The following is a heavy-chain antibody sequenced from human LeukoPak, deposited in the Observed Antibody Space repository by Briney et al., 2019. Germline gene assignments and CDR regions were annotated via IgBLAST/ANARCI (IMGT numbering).Heavy chain of an antibody. CDR2: ISSSSSYI. CDR3: AKTQGIQLWLHLVY. D-gene: IGHD5-18*01. J-gene: IGHJ4*02. CDR1: GFTFSSYS. V-gene: IGHV3-21*04. Sequence: GGSLRLSCAASGFTFSSYSMNWVRQAPGKGLEWVSSISSSSSYIYYADSVKGRFTISRDNAKNSLYLQMNSLRAEDTAVYYCAKTQGIQLWLHLVYWGQGTLVTVSS.